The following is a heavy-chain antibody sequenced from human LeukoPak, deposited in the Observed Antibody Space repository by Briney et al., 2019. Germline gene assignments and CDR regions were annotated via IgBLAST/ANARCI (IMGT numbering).Heavy chain of an antibody. D-gene: IGHD5-24*01. CDR3: ARGVYKFDP. Sequence: SETLSLTCAVYGGSFSGYYWSWIRQPPGKGLEWIGEINHSGSTNYNPSLKSRVTISVDTSKNQFSLKLSSVTAAYYCARGVYKFDPWGQGTLVTVSS. CDR2: INHSGST. V-gene: IGHV4-34*01. J-gene: IGHJ5*02. CDR1: GGSFSGYY.